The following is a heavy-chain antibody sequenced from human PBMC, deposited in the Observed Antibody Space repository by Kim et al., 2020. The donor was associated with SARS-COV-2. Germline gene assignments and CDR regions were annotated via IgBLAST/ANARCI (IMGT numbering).Heavy chain of an antibody. CDR2: IYTSGRT. CDR1: GDSLSSDY. V-gene: IGHV4-4*07. CDR3: ASALGH. J-gene: IGHJ4*02. D-gene: IGHD3-16*02. Sequence: SETLSLTCTVSGDSLSSDYWSWNRQPAGKGLEWIGRIYTSGRTNYNPSLQSRVTMSVDMSKNQFSLKLSSVTAADTAVYYCASALGHWGQGTLATDSS.